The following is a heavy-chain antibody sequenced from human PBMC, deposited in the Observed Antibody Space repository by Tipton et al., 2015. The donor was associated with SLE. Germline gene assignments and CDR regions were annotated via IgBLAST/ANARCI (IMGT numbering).Heavy chain of an antibody. Sequence: SLRLSCAASGFTFSSYAMSWVRQAPGKGLEWVSAISGSGGSTYYADSVKGRFTISRDNAKNSLYLQMNSLRAEDTAVYYCAKDRWELLFYFDYWGQGTLVTVSS. J-gene: IGHJ4*02. D-gene: IGHD1-26*01. V-gene: IGHV3-23*01. CDR2: ISGSGGST. CDR1: GFTFSSYA. CDR3: AKDRWELLFYFDY.